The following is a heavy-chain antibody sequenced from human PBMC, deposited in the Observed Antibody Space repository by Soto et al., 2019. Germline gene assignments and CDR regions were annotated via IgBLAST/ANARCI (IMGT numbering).Heavy chain of an antibody. CDR2: IFHVGTT. D-gene: IGHD6-13*01. V-gene: IGHV4-4*02. Sequence: QVHLQESGPELVKPSRTLSLTCAVSVDSISSSNWWNWVRQPPVKGLEWIGEIFHVGTTYFNPSLESRVAIAIDKSNKQFSLEMTSVTAADTDVYFFATTAGGSRYVDSWGQGILVTVSS. CDR3: ATTAGGSRYVDS. CDR1: VDSISSSNW. J-gene: IGHJ4*02.